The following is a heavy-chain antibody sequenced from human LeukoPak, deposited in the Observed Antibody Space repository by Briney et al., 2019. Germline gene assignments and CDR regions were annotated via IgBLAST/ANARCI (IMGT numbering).Heavy chain of an antibody. CDR2: ISGSGGST. J-gene: IGHJ4*02. CDR3: ARDVLLWFGEPYDY. D-gene: IGHD3-10*01. CDR1: GFTFSSYA. V-gene: IGHV3-23*01. Sequence: PGGSLRLSCAASGFTFSSYAMSWVRQAPGKGLEWVSAISGSGGSTYYADSVKGRFTISRDNSKNTLYLQMNSLRAEDTAVYYCARDVLLWFGEPYDYWGQGTLVTVSS.